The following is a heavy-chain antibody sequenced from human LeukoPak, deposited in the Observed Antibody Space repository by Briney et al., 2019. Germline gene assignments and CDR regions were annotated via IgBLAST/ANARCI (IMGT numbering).Heavy chain of an antibody. CDR2: ISSNGGST. V-gene: IGHV3-64*01. D-gene: IGHD6-13*01. Sequence: GGSLRLSCAASGFTFSSYAMHWVRQAPGKGLEYVSAISSNGGSTYYANSVKGRFTISRDNSKDTLYLQIGSLRAEDMAVYYCARDRASSWPYYYYYYYMDVWGKGTTVTISS. CDR1: GFTFSSYA. CDR3: ARDRASSWPYYYYYYYMDV. J-gene: IGHJ6*03.